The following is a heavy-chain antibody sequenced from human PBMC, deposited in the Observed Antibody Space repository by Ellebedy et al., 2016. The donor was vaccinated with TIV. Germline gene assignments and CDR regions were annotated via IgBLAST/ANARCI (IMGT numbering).Heavy chain of an antibody. CDR1: GFSFSAYT. D-gene: IGHD6-19*01. V-gene: IGHV3-21*01. CDR2: ISSTGNSI. J-gene: IGHJ4*02. CDR3: AREVAVAGQGRSDF. Sequence: PGGSLRLSCVASGFSFSAYTFHWVRQAPGKGLEWVSSISSTGNSIYYADSIRDRFTISRDSASNSVSLEMNSLRAEDTGVYYCAREVAVAGQGRSDFWGQGTLVTVSS.